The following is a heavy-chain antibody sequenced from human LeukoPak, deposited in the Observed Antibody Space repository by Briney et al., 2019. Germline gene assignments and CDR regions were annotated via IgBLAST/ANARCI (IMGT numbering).Heavy chain of an antibody. D-gene: IGHD6-19*01. CDR2: ISGSGGST. J-gene: IGHJ4*02. Sequence: GGSLRLSCAASRLTFSSYAMSWVRQAPGKGLEWVSAISGSGGSTYYADSVKGRFTISRDNSKNTLYLQMNSLRAADTAVYFCAKDALRSSGWYYFDYWGQGTLVAVSS. V-gene: IGHV3-23*01. CDR3: AKDALRSSGWYYFDY. CDR1: RLTFSSYA.